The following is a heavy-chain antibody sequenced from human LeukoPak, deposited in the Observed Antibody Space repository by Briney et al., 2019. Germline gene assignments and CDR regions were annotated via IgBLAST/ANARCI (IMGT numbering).Heavy chain of an antibody. D-gene: IGHD3-10*01. CDR2: INHSGST. J-gene: IGHJ5*02. CDR1: GGAFSGYY. V-gene: IGHV4-34*01. CDR3: ASGGDYGSGSYLSSWFDP. Sequence: SETLSLTCAVYGGAFSGYYWSWIRQPPGKGVEWIGEINHSGSTNYNPSLKSRVTISVDTSKNQFSLKLSSVTAADTAVYYCASGGDYGSGSYLSSWFDPWGQGTLVTVSS.